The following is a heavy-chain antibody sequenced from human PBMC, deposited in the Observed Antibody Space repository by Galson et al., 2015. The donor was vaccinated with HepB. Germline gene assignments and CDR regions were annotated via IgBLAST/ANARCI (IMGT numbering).Heavy chain of an antibody. CDR1: GFTVSSNY. CDR2: IYSGGST. D-gene: IGHD6-19*01. CDR3: ESDGPNSGGWYVY. J-gene: IGHJ4*02. Sequence: SLRLSCAASGFTVSSNYMTWVRQAPGKGLEWVSSIYSGGSTYYADSVKGRFATSRDNSKNTLYLQMNSLRAEDTAVYYCESDGPNSGGWYVYWGQGTLVTVSS. V-gene: IGHV3-53*01.